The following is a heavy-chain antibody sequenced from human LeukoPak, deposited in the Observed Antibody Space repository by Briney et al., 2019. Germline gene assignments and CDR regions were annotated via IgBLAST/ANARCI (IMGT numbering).Heavy chain of an antibody. Sequence: GASVKVSCKASGYTFTTYGISWVRQAPGQGLEWMGWISAYNGNTNSAQKLQGRVTMTADTSTSTAYMELRSLRSDDTAVYYCAREEGRGYCSGDSCYSGYYYGLDVWGQGTTVTVSS. CDR2: ISAYNGNT. CDR3: AREEGRGYCSGDSCYSGYYYGLDV. J-gene: IGHJ6*02. V-gene: IGHV1-18*01. D-gene: IGHD2-15*01. CDR1: GYTFTTYG.